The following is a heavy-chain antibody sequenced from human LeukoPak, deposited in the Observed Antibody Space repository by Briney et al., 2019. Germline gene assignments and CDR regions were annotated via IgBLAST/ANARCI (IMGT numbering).Heavy chain of an antibody. CDR2: IKQDGSEK. V-gene: IGHV3-7*01. CDR1: GFTFSSYW. J-gene: IGHJ4*02. D-gene: IGHD6-13*01. Sequence: GGSLRLSCAASGFTFSSYWMSRVRQAPGKGLEWVANIKQDGSEKYYVDSVKGRFTISRDNAKNSLYLQMNSLRAEDTAVYYCARSGGQQLVPVDYWGQGTLVTVSS. CDR3: ARSGGQQLVPVDY.